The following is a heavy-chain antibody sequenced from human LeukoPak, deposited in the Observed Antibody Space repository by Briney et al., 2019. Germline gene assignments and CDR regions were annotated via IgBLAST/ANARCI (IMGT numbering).Heavy chain of an antibody. CDR1: GGSFSGYF. CDR2: INHSGST. Sequence: SETLSPTCAVYGGSFSGYFWSWIRQPPGKGLEWIGEINHSGSTNYNPSLKSRVTISVDTSKNQFSLKLNSVTAADTAVYYCAGYISTSRNYYYYYYMDVWGKGTTVTVSS. J-gene: IGHJ6*03. CDR3: AGYISTSRNYYYYYYMDV. V-gene: IGHV4-34*01. D-gene: IGHD2-2*01.